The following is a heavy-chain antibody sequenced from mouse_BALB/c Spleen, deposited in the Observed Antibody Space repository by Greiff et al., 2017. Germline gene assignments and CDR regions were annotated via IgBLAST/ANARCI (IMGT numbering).Heavy chain of an antibody. D-gene: IGHD1-2*01. CDR2: ISSGGSYT. J-gene: IGHJ2*01. CDR3: ARRQTTATLFDY. CDR1: GFTFSSYG. Sequence: EVQGVESGGDLVKPGGSLKLSCAASGFTFSSYGMSWVRQTPDKRLEWVATISSGGSYTYYPDSVKGRFTISRDNAKNTLYLQMSSLKSEDTAMYYCARRQTTATLFDYWGQGTTLTVSS. V-gene: IGHV5-6*01.